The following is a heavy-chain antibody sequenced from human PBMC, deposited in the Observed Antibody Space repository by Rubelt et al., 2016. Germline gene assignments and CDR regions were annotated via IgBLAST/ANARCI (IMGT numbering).Heavy chain of an antibody. V-gene: IGHV4-34*01. CDR3: ARRFCSNTGCFTVDY. CDR1: GESFSGYY. Sequence: QVQLRQWGAGLLKPSETLSLACAVYGESFSGYYWTWIRQTPGKGLEWIGEVNDSGTTNYNASLKSRVSISVDTSKNQFSLKLTSVTAADTAVYYCARRFCSNTGCFTVDYWGPGNLVTVS. J-gene: IGHJ4*02. D-gene: IGHD2-8*02. CDR2: VNDSGTT.